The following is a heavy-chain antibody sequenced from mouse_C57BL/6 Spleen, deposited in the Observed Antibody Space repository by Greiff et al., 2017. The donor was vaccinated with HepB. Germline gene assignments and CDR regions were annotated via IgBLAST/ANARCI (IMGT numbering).Heavy chain of an antibody. V-gene: IGHV1-4*01. J-gene: IGHJ4*01. CDR2: INPSSGYT. D-gene: IGHD2-1*01. CDR3: ATYGNSL. CDR1: GYTFTSYT. Sequence: VQLQQSGAELARPGASVKMSYTASGYTFTSYTMHWVKQRPGQGLEWIGYINPSSGYTKYNQKFKDKATLTADKSSSTAYMQLSSLTSEDSAVYYCATYGNSLWGQGTSVTVSS.